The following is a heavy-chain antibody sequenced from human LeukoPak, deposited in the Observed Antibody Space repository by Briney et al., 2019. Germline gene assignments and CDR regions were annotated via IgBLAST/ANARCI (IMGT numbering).Heavy chain of an antibody. Sequence: GSLRLSCAASGFTFSSYGMHWVRQAPGKGLEWVAVIWYDGSNKYYADSVKGRFTISRDNSKNTLYLQMNSLRAEDTAVYYCARDPRPGDYYDSSGYEWGQGTLVTVSS. D-gene: IGHD3-22*01. V-gene: IGHV3-33*01. CDR3: ARDPRPGDYYDSSGYE. CDR2: IWYDGSNK. J-gene: IGHJ4*02. CDR1: GFTFSSYG.